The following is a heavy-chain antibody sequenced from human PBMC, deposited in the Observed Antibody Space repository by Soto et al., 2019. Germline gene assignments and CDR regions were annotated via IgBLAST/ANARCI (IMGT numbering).Heavy chain of an antibody. CDR2: IKPCTGDI. Sequence: GESLKISCNVVGYKFGSVWIGCVRQMPGKGLEWRGIIKPCTGDIRYSPSCRGHATISADEAVSTAYLQWSSLKPSDSAMYYCARQLSNICDSRGQVTLGTVSS. CDR1: GYKFGSVW. D-gene: IGHD4-4*01. CDR3: ARQLSNICDS. V-gene: IGHV5-51*01. J-gene: IGHJ4*02.